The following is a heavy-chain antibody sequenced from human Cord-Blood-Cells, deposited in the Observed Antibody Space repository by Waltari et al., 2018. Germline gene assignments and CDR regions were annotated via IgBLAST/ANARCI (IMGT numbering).Heavy chain of an antibody. J-gene: IGHJ4*02. CDR3: AREGAAAGTPLDY. CDR2: INHRGST. CDR1: GGSFSGYY. D-gene: IGHD6-13*01. V-gene: IGHV4-34*01. Sequence: QVQLQQWGAGLLKPSETLSLTCAVYGGSFSGYYWSWIRRPPGKGLEWMGEINHRGSTNYNPSLKSRVTISGDTSKNQFSLKLSSVTAADTAVYYCAREGAAAGTPLDYWGQGTLVTVSS.